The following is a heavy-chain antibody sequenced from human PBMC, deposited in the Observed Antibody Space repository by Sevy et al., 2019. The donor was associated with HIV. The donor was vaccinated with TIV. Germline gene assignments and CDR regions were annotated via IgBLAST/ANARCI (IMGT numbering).Heavy chain of an antibody. V-gene: IGHV3-33*01. Sequence: GGSLRLSCVASGFTFGSYGMLWVRQAPGKGLEWVADIWFDGSNIHYADSVRGRFTISRDNSKNTLSLQMSSLRAEATAVYYCARERTYLFDYCGQGTLVTVSS. CDR3: ARERTYLFDY. J-gene: IGHJ4*02. CDR1: GFTFGSYG. CDR2: IWFDGSNI.